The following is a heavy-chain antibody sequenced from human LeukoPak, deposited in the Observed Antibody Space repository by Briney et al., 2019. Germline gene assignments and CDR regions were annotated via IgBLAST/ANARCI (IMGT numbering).Heavy chain of an antibody. J-gene: IGHJ6*03. Sequence: ASVKVSCKASGYTFTSYDINWVRQATGQGLEWMGWMNPNSGNTGYAQKFQGRVTITADKSTSTAYMELSSLRSEDTAVYYCARGYAATGGYYYYYIDVWGKGTTVTVSS. V-gene: IGHV1-8*01. CDR3: ARGYAATGGYYYYYIDV. CDR1: GYTFTSYD. CDR2: MNPNSGNT. D-gene: IGHD6-25*01.